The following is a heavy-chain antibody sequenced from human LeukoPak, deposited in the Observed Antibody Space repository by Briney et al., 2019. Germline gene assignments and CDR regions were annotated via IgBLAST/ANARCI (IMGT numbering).Heavy chain of an antibody. Sequence: ASVKVSCKASGYTFTSYYMHWVRQAPGQGLEWMGIINPSGGSTSYAQKFQARVTMTRDTSTSTVYMELSSLRSEDTAVYYCARDSAVGSSWYIIWYFDLWGRGTLVTVSS. CDR3: ARDSAVGSSWYIIWYFDL. CDR2: INPSGGST. J-gene: IGHJ2*01. V-gene: IGHV1-46*01. CDR1: GYTFTSYY. D-gene: IGHD6-13*01.